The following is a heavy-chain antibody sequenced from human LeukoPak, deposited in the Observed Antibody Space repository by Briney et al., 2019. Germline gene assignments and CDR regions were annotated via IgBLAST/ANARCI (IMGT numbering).Heavy chain of an antibody. D-gene: IGHD2-2*01. Sequence: ASVKVSCKASGYTCTGYYMHWVRQATGQGLEGMGRINPNSGGTNYAQKFQGRVTMTRDTSISTAYMELSRLRSDDTAVCYCARVRDCSSTGCYLFDYWGQGTLVTVSS. CDR2: INPNSGGT. CDR1: GYTCTGYY. J-gene: IGHJ4*02. V-gene: IGHV1-2*06. CDR3: ARVRDCSSTGCYLFDY.